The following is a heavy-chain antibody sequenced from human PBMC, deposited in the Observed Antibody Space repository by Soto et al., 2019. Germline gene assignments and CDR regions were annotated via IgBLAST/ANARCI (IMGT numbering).Heavy chain of an antibody. V-gene: IGHV3-30*03. CDR2: MSYDGSYT. D-gene: IGHD3-10*02. CDR3: TIVRVADSALDH. J-gene: IGHJ4*02. CDR1: GFIFSNIG. Sequence: QVQLVESGGGVVQPGRSLRLSGVGSGFIFSNIGMHLVRQTPGKGLECVAFMSYDGSYTFYADSVKGRFTISRDNSKNTLFLHMSNLRAEDTAMYYCTIVRVADSALDHWGQGTLVTVSS.